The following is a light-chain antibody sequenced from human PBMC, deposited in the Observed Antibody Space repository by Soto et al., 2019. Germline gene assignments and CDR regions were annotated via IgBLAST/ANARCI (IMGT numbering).Light chain of an antibody. CDR3: QQYNNWPPWR. CDR2: GAS. CDR1: QSVSSN. Sequence: EILMTQSPATLSASPGERATLSCRASQSVSSNLAWYQQKPGQAPRLLIYGASTRATGIPARFSGSGSGTEFTLTISSLQSEDFAVFYCQQYNNWPPWRFGQGTK. J-gene: IGKJ1*01. V-gene: IGKV3-15*01.